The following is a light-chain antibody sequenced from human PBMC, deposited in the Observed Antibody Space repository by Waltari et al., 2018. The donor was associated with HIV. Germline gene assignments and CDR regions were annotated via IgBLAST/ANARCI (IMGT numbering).Light chain of an antibody. J-gene: IGKJ2*01. CDR1: QSLFYTSDNKNF. V-gene: IGKV4-1*01. Sequence: DVVMTQSPDSLAVSLGERATLNCKSNQSLFYTSDNKNFLAWYQQKAGQRPRLLIYWSSTRASGVPDRFSGSGSETDFTLTNTSLQAEDVAIYFCQQYFSVPYTFGQGTKLEIK. CDR3: QQYFSVPYT. CDR2: WSS.